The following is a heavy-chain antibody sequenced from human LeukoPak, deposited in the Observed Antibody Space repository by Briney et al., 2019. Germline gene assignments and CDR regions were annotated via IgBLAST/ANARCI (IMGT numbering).Heavy chain of an antibody. CDR3: AGRYGDYYYYYMDV. CDR2: IYYSGST. J-gene: IGHJ6*03. D-gene: IGHD4-17*01. Sequence: SQTLSLTCTVSGGSISSGSYYWSWIRQPPGKGLEWIGYIYYSGSTNYNPSLKSRVTISVDTSKNQFSLKLSSVTAADTAVYYCAGRYGDYYYYYMDVWGKGTTVTVSS. CDR1: GGSISSGSYY. V-gene: IGHV4-61*01.